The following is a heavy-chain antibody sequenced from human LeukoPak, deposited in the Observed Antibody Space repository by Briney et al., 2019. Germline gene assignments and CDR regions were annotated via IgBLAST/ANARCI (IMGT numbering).Heavy chain of an antibody. CDR3: ARVTYYYDSSGYTGWFDP. CDR1: GGSISSYY. V-gene: IGHV4-59*01. D-gene: IGHD3-22*01. CDR2: IYYSGST. J-gene: IGHJ5*02. Sequence: SETLSLTCTVSGGSISSYYWSWIRQPPGKGLEWIGYIYYSGSTNYNPSLKSRVTISVDTSKNQFSLKLSSVTAADTAVYYCARVTYYYDSSGYTGWFDPWGQGTLVTVSS.